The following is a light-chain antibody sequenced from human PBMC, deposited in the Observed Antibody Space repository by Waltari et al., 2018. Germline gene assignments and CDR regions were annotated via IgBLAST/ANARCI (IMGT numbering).Light chain of an antibody. CDR2: PRN. J-gene: IGLJ3*02. CDR3: SSRDTSGDHWV. CDR1: SLRPYY. V-gene: IGLV3-19*01. Sequence: SSELTQDPAVSVALGQTVRITCQGDSLRPYYATWYQPRPRQAPILVIYPRNSRPSGIPDRFSGSSSGNTASLTITGAQAEDEADYYCSSRDTSGDHWVFGGGTKLTVL.